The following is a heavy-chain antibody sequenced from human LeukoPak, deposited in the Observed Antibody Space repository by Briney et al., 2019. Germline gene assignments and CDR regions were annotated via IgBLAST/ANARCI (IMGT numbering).Heavy chain of an antibody. CDR1: VGTFSSYA. D-gene: IGHD3-22*01. CDR3: AREPTNTMIVEIDY. CDR2: IIPILGIA. Sequence: SVKVSCKASVGTFSSYAISWVRQAPGQGLEWMGRIIPILGIANYAQKFQGRVTITADKSTSTAYMELSSLRSEDTAVYYCAREPTNTMIVEIDYWGQGTLVTVSS. V-gene: IGHV1-69*04. J-gene: IGHJ4*02.